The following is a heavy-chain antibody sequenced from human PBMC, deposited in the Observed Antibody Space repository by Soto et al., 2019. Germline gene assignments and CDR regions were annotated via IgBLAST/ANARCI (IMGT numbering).Heavy chain of an antibody. CDR1: GGSISSSSYY. Sequence: SETLSLTCTVSGGSISSSSYYWGWIRQPPGKGLEWIGSIYYSGSTYYNPSLKSRVTISVDTSKNQFSLKLSSVTAADTAVYNCAIHVLLWFGELSRLFDYWGQGTLVTVSS. D-gene: IGHD3-10*01. V-gene: IGHV4-39*01. CDR3: AIHVLLWFGELSRLFDY. CDR2: IYYSGST. J-gene: IGHJ4*02.